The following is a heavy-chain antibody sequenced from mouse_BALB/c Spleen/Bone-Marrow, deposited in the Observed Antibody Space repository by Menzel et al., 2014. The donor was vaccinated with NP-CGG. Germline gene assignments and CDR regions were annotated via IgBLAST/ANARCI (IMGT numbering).Heavy chain of an antibody. CDR1: GYTFTSYY. J-gene: IGHJ4*01. Sequence: QVQLQQSGAELVKPGASVKLSCKASGYTFTSYYMYWVKQRPGQGLEWIGEINPSNGGTNFNEKFKSKATLTVDKSSSTAYMQLSSLTSEDSAVYYCTRRLLYYAMDYWGQGTSVTVSP. CDR2: INPSNGGT. V-gene: IGHV1S81*02. CDR3: TRRLLYYAMDY. D-gene: IGHD2-13*01.